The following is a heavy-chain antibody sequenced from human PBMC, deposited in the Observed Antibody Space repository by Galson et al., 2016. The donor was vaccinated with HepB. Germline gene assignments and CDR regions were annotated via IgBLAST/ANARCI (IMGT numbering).Heavy chain of an antibody. J-gene: IGHJ5*02. D-gene: IGHD4-11*01. V-gene: IGHV4-30-4*01. CDR3: ARALTTVNFRSRRPRRFDP. Sequence: TLSLTCTVSGGSISSGDYYWSWIRQPPGQGLEWIGYIYYSGSTYYNPSLKSRVTISVDTSKNQFSLKLSSVTAADTAVYYCARALTTVNFRSRRPRRFDPWGQGTLVTVSS. CDR1: GGSISSGDYY. CDR2: IYYSGST.